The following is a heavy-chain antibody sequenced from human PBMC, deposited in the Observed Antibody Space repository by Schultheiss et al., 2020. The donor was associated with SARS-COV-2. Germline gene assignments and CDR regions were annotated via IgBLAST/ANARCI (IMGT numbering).Heavy chain of an antibody. D-gene: IGHD3-9*01. CDR1: GFTFSSYA. CDR2: IWYDGSNK. CDR3: AKLGSYDVLTGYYPHYNYYGMDV. Sequence: GGSLRLSCAASGFTFSSYAMYWVRQAPGKGLEWVVVIWYDGSNKYYADSVKGRFTISRDNSKNTLYLLMNSLRAEDTAVYYCAKLGSYDVLTGYYPHYNYYGMDVWGQGTTVTVSS. J-gene: IGHJ6*02. V-gene: IGHV3-33*06.